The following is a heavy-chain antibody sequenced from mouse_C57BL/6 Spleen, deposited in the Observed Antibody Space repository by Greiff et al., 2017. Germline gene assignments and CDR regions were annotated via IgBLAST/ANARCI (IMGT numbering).Heavy chain of an antibody. CDR3: ARAHYYRSGYGY. D-gene: IGHD1-1*01. CDR1: GYTFTSYW. J-gene: IGHJ2*01. V-gene: IGHV1-69*01. CDR2: IDPSASYT. Sequence: QVQLQQPGAELVMPGASVTLSCKASGYTFTSYWMHWVKQRPGQGLEWIGEIDPSASYTNYNQKFKGKSTLTADKSSSTAYMQLRSLTSEDSAVYYCARAHYYRSGYGYWGQGTTLTVSS.